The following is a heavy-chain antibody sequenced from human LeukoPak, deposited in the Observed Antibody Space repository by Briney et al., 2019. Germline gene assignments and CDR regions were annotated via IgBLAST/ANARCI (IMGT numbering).Heavy chain of an antibody. CDR2: IWYDGSNK. D-gene: IGHD6-13*01. J-gene: IGHJ6*02. Sequence: GGSLRLSCAASGFTFSSYGMHWVRQAPGRGLEWVAVIWYDGSNKYYADSVKGRFTISRDNSKNTLYLQMNSLRAEDTAVYYCARDRYSSSWYSDLYYYYYGMDVWGQGTTVAVSS. CDR3: ARDRYSSSWYSDLYYYYYGMDV. V-gene: IGHV3-33*08. CDR1: GFTFSSYG.